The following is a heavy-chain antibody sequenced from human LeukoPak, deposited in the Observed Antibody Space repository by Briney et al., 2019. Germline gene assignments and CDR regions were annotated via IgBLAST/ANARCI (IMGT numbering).Heavy chain of an antibody. CDR1: GGSISSYY. CDR2: IYYSGST. V-gene: IGHV4-59*08. Sequence: SETLSLTCTVSGGSISSYYWSWIRQPPGKGLGWIGYIYYSGSTNYNPSLKSRVTISVDTSKNQFSLKLSSVTAADTAVYYCARRSITTRGAFDIWGQGTMVTVSS. J-gene: IGHJ3*02. D-gene: IGHD3-22*01. CDR3: ARRSITTRGAFDI.